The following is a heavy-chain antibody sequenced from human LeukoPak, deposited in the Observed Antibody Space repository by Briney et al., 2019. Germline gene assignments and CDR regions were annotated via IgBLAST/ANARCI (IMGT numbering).Heavy chain of an antibody. CDR3: ARHGQGYYYYYYMDV. CDR1: GGSISSSSYY. V-gene: IGHV4-39*01. CDR2: IYYSGST. Sequence: KSSETLSLTCTVSGGSISSSSYYWGWIRQPPGKGLEWIGSIYYSGSTYYNPSLKSRVTISVDTSKNQFSLKLSSVTAADTAVYYCARHGQGYYYYYYMDVWGKGTTVTVSS. D-gene: IGHD3/OR15-3a*01. J-gene: IGHJ6*03.